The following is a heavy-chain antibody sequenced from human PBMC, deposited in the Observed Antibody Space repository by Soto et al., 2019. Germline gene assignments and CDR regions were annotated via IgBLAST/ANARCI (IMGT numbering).Heavy chain of an antibody. D-gene: IGHD5-12*01. V-gene: IGHV3-33*01. J-gene: IGHJ4*02. CDR1: GFTFSSYG. CDR2: IWYDGSNK. CDR3: ARDSGYSGYDYAIVY. Sequence: VQLVESGGGVVQPGRSLRLSCAASGFTFSSYGMHWVRQAPGKGLEWVAVIWYDGSNKYYADSVKGRFTISRDNSKNTLYLQMNSLRAEDTAVYYCARDSGYSGYDYAIVYWGQGTLVTVSS.